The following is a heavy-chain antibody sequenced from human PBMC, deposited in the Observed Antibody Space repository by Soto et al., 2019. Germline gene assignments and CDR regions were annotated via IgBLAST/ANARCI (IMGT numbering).Heavy chain of an antibody. V-gene: IGHV1-69*02. Sequence: QVQLVQSGAEVKKPGSSVKVSCKASAGTFSSYTISWVRQAPGQGLEWMGRIIPILGIANYAQKFQGRVTITADKSTSTAYMELSSLRSEDTAVYYCASDLYYGSGSLYWGQGTLVTVSS. CDR3: ASDLYYGSGSLY. D-gene: IGHD3-10*01. CDR2: IIPILGIA. J-gene: IGHJ4*02. CDR1: AGTFSSYT.